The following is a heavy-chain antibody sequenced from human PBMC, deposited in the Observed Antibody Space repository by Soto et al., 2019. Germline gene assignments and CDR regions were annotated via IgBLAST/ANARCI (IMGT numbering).Heavy chain of an antibody. CDR2: ISGIGGST. J-gene: IGHJ4*02. D-gene: IGHD6-13*01. Sequence: GGSLRLSCAASGFTFSSYAMSWVRQAPGKGLEWVSAISGIGGSTYYADSVKGRFTISRDNSKNTLYQQMNSLRAEDTAVYYCAKDRSPHIAAAPIYYFDYWGQGTLVTVSS. CDR3: AKDRSPHIAAAPIYYFDY. CDR1: GFTFSSYA. V-gene: IGHV3-23*01.